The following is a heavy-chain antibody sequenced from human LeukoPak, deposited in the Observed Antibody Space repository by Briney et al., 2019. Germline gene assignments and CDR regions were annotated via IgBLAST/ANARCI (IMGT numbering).Heavy chain of an antibody. Sequence: GGSLRLSCAASGLTFSSYSMNWVRQAPGKGLEWVSSISSSRSYIYYADSVKGRFTISRDNAKNSLYLQMNSLRAEDTAVYYCARDPESNWGWDLDYWGQGTLVTVSS. D-gene: IGHD7-27*01. CDR2: ISSSRSYI. CDR3: ARDPESNWGWDLDY. J-gene: IGHJ4*02. CDR1: GLTFSSYS. V-gene: IGHV3-21*01.